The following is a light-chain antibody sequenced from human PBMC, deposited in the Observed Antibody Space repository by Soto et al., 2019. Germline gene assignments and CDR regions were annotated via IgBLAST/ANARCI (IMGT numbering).Light chain of an antibody. J-gene: IGKJ4*01. CDR1: QSVFYSSNDKNY. CDR3: QQYYKPPLT. V-gene: IGKV4-1*01. Sequence: DIVMTQSPDSLAVSLGERATINCKSSQSVFYSSNDKNYLAWYQQKPGQPPKLLIYWASTRESGVPDRFSGSGSGTDFTLTISSLQAEDAALYYCQQYYKPPLTFGGGTEVEIK. CDR2: WAS.